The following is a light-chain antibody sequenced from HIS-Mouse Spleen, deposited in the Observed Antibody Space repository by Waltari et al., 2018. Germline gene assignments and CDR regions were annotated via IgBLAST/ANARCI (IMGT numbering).Light chain of an antibody. V-gene: IGLV2-14*03. Sequence: QSALTQPASVSGSPGQSITISCTGTSSDVGGYNYVSWYQQHPGKAPKLMIYNVSNRPSGVSNRCSGSKSGNTASLTISGLQAEDEAGYYCSSYTSSSTLEVFGGGTKLTVL. J-gene: IGLJ2*01. CDR2: NVS. CDR1: SSDVGGYNY. CDR3: SSYTSSSTLEV.